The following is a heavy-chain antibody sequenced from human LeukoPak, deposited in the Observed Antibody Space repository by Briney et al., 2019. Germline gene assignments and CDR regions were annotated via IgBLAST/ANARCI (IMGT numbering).Heavy chain of an antibody. CDR3: ARDRAGSGCPALTGGLNANWFDP. J-gene: IGHJ5*02. CDR1: GGTFSSYA. Sequence: GSSVKVSCKASGGTFSSYAISWVRQAPGQGLEWMGGIIPIFGTANYAQKFQGRVTITADESTSTAYMELSSLRSEDTAVYYCARDRAGSGCPALTGGLNANWFDPWGQGTLVTVSS. V-gene: IGHV1-69*01. CDR2: IIPIFGTA. D-gene: IGHD3-22*01.